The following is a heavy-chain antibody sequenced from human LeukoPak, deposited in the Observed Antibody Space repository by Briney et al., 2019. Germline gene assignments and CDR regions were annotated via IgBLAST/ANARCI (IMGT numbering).Heavy chain of an antibody. D-gene: IGHD1-26*01. Sequence: PGGSLRLSCAASGSTFSNAWMSWVRQAPGKGLEWVGRIKSKTDGGTTDYAAPVKGRFTISRDDSKNTLYLQMNSLKTEDTAVYYCTAWGIVGATPYWGQGTLVTVSS. V-gene: IGHV3-15*01. J-gene: IGHJ4*02. CDR1: GSTFSNAW. CDR3: TAWGIVGATPY. CDR2: IKSKTDGGTT.